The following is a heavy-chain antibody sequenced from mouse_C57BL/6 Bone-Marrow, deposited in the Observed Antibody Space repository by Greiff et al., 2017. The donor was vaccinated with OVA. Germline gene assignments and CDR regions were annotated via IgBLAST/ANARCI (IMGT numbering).Heavy chain of an antibody. Sequence: VQLQQPGAELVKPGASVKLSCKASGYTFTSYWMQWVKQRPGQGLEWIGEIDPSDSYTNYNQKFKGKATLTVDTSSSTAYMQLSSLTSEDSAVYYCARSTSSSYWYFDVWGTGTTVTVSS. CDR3: ARSTSSSYWYFDV. D-gene: IGHD1-1*01. V-gene: IGHV1-50*01. CDR2: IDPSDSYT. J-gene: IGHJ1*03. CDR1: GYTFTSYW.